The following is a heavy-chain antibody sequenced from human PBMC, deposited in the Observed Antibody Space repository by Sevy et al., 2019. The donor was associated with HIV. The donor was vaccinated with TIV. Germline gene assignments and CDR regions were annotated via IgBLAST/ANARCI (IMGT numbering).Heavy chain of an antibody. CDR3: TTDAGMYPWYALQH. J-gene: IGHJ1*01. D-gene: IGHD2-15*01. Sequence: GGCLRLSWAASGFSFTNAWMRWVRQAPGEGLEWVGRIKSNHEGGTADYAAPVRGRFTISRDDSKNTLFLQLSSLKIADTAVYYCTTDAGMYPWYALQHWGRGTLVTVSS. V-gene: IGHV3-15*01. CDR1: GFSFTNAW. CDR2: IKSNHEGGTA.